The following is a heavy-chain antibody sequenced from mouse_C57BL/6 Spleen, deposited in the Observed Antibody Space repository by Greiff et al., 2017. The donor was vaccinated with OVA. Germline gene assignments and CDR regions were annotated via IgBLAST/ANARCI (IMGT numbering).Heavy chain of an antibody. CDR1: GYTFTDYN. V-gene: IGHV1-22*01. CDR2: INPNNGGT. D-gene: IGHD1-1*02. J-gene: IGHJ1*03. CDR3: ARKEVADWYFDV. Sequence: VHVKQSGPELVKPGASVKMSCKASGYTFTDYNMHWVKQSHGKSLEWIGYINPNNGGTSYNQKFKGKATLTVNKSSSTAYMELRSLTSEDSAVYYCARKEVADWYFDVWGTGTTVTVSS.